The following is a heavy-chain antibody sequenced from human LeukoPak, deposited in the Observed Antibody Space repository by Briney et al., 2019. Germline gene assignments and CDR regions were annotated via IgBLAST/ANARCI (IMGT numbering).Heavy chain of an antibody. CDR1: GGTFSSYA. J-gene: IGHJ3*02. CDR2: IIPIFGTA. CDR3: AREVRYCSSTSCRLDAFDI. D-gene: IGHD2-2*01. V-gene: IGHV1-69*01. Sequence: SVKVSCKASGGTFSSYAISWVRQAPGQGLEWMGGIIPIFGTANYAQKFQGRVTITADESTSTAYMELSSLRSEDTAVYYCAREVRYCSSTSCRLDAFDIWGQGTMVTVSS.